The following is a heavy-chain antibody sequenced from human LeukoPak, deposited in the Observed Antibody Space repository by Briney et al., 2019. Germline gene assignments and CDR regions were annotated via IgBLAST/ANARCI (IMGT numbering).Heavy chain of an antibody. D-gene: IGHD2-2*01. V-gene: IGHV3-7*01. CDR1: GFTFSNAR. J-gene: IGHJ4*02. CDR2: INQDGGEK. Sequence: GGSLRLSCAASGFTFSNARMNWVRQTPGKGLVWVANINQDGGEKYYVDSVKGRFTISRDNAKNSLYLQMNSLRAEDTAVYYCATGRNCATCYLPDYWGQGTLVTVSS. CDR3: ATGRNCATCYLPDY.